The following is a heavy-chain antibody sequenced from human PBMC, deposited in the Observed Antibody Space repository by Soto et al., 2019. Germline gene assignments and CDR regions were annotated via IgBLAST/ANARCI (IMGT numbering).Heavy chain of an antibody. J-gene: IGHJ3*02. CDR1: GGSISSSNYY. CDR3: ARHPYSAPYIVVVATAIVLDAFDI. CDR2: MYYSGST. D-gene: IGHD2-2*01. V-gene: IGHV4-39*01. Sequence: QLQLQESGPGLAKPSETLSLTCTVSGGSISSSNYYWGWIRQPPGKGLEWIGSMYYSGSTYYNPSLKSRVTLSVDPSKNQLSLKLSSVTASDTAVYYCARHPYSAPYIVVVATAIVLDAFDIWGQGTMVTVSS.